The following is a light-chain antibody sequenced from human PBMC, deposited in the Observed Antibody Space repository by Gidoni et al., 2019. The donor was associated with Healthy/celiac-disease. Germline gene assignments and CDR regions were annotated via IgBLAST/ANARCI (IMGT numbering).Light chain of an antibody. V-gene: IGKV4-1*01. CDR1: HSGLDSSNNKNY. CDR2: WAS. J-gene: IGKJ1*01. CDR3: QQYYSTPQT. Sequence: IVMTQSPDPLAVSLGERAPINCNSSHSGLDSSNNKNYLAWYQQKPGQPPKLLIYWASTRESGVPDRFSGSGSGTDFTLTISSLQAEDVAVYYCQQYYSTPQTFGQGTKVEIK.